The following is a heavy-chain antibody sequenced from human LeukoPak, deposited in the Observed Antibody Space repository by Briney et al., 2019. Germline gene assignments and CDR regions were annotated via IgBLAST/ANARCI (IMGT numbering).Heavy chain of an antibody. D-gene: IGHD3-16*02. Sequence: PGGSLRLSCAASGFTFSSYAMHWVRQAPGKGLEXXAVISYDGSNKYYADSVKGRFTISRDNSKNTLYLQMNSLRAEDTAVYYCARGPSAGGYDYVWGSYRYTGQDYWGQGTLVTVSS. CDR3: ARGPSAGGYDYVWGSYRYTGQDY. CDR2: ISYDGSNK. J-gene: IGHJ4*02. V-gene: IGHV3-30*04. CDR1: GFTFSSYA.